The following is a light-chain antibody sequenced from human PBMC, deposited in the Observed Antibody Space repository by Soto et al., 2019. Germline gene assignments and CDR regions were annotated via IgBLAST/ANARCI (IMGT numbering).Light chain of an antibody. CDR1: NINNGDNH. CDR2: AND. Sequence: QSVLTQPPSVTATPGQRVTIPHSRSNINNGDNHVSWYQHLPGTVPNLVVYANDGRPPDLPGRFSGSRSGTSAKLVITGLQTGDGGVYYCGGLDDSVFSFGFGPGTKVTV. J-gene: IGLJ1*01. CDR3: GGLDDSVFSFG. V-gene: IGLV1-51*01.